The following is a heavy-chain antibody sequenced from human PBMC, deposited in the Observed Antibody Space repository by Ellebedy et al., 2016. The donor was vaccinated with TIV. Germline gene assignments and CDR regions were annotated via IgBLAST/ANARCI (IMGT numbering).Heavy chain of an antibody. CDR1: GDSVSSNSVA. J-gene: IGHJ3*02. CDR2: TYYRSKWYN. V-gene: IGHV6-1*01. CDR3: VRGSRGAFDI. Sequence: MPSETLSLTCAISGDSVSSNSVAWHWIRRSPSRGLEWLGRTYYRSKWYNEYAVSVKSRITINPDTSKNQFSLQLNSLTPEDQALYYCVRGSRGAFDIWGQGTMVTVSS.